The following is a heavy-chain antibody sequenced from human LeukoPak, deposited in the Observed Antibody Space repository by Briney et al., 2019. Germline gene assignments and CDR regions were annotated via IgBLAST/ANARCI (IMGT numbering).Heavy chain of an antibody. J-gene: IGHJ5*02. CDR1: GYSFTSYW. D-gene: IGHD1-7*01. V-gene: IGHV5-51*01. Sequence: GESLKTSCKGSGYSFTSYWIGWVRQMPGKGLEGMGLIYPGDSDTRYSPSFQGQVTISADKSIHTAYLQWSSLKASDTAMYYCARTPNWNYDHHWFDPWGQGTLVTVSS. CDR3: ARTPNWNYDHHWFDP. CDR2: IYPGDSDT.